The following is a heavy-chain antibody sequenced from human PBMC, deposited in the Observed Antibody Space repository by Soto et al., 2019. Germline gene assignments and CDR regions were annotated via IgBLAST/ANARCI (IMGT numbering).Heavy chain of an antibody. V-gene: IGHV4-31*03. CDR1: GGSISSGGYY. J-gene: IGHJ5*02. Sequence: SETLSLTCTVSGGSISSGGYYWSWIRQHPGKGLEWIGYIYYSGSTYYNPSLKSRVTISVDTSKNQFSLKLSSVTAADTAVYYCARAQQQEYYYDSSGYSGRDNWFDPWGQGTLVT. D-gene: IGHD3-22*01. CDR2: IYYSGST. CDR3: ARAQQQEYYYDSSGYSGRDNWFDP.